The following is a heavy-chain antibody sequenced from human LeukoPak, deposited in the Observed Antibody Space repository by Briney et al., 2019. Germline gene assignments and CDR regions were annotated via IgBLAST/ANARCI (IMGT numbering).Heavy chain of an antibody. V-gene: IGHV3-30*02. CDR1: GFTFRDHH. Sequence: GGSLRLSCAPSGFTFRDHHMHWVRQAPGKGLELVACVRYDGIDKYYADSVKGRFTISRDNSKNALYLQMNSLRAEDTALYYCAKDRGKWGAFDFWGQGTMVNVSP. D-gene: IGHD3-10*01. J-gene: IGHJ3*01. CDR3: AKDRGKWGAFDF. CDR2: VRYDGIDK.